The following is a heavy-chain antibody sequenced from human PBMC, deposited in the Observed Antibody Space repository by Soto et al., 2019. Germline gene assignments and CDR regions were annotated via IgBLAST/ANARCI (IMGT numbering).Heavy chain of an antibody. CDR3: ARVSVHCSSNSCYYGMDV. CDR2: IIPIFGTA. D-gene: IGHD2-2*01. V-gene: IGHV1-69*06. CDR1: GGTFSSYA. J-gene: IGHJ6*02. Sequence: QVQLVQSGAEVKKPGSSVKVSCKASGGTFSSYAISWVRQAPGQGLEWMGGIIPIFGTANYAQKFQGRVTITADKSTSTAYMELSSLRSEDTAVYYCARVSVHCSSNSCYYGMDVWGQGTTVTVSS.